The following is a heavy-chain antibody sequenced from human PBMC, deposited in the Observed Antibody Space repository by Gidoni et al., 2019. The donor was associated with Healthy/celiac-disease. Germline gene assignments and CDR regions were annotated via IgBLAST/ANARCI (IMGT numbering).Heavy chain of an antibody. CDR3: ARDGSSSDVGWFDP. J-gene: IGHJ5*02. Sequence: QVQLVQSGAEVKKPGSSVKVSCTASGGTFSSYAISWMRQAPGQGLEWMGGIIPIVGTANDAQKFQGRVTITADESTSTAYMELSSLRAEDTAVYYCARDGSSSDVGWFDPWGQGTLVTVSS. CDR1: GGTFSSYA. D-gene: IGHD6-6*01. CDR2: IIPIVGTA. V-gene: IGHV1-69*01.